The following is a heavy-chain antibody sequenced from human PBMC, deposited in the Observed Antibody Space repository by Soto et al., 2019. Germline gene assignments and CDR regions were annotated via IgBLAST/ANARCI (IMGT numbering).Heavy chain of an antibody. J-gene: IGHJ4*02. D-gene: IGHD2-2*01. CDR1: GYTFTNYA. CDR2: ITARNGNT. CDR3: AREGYCSSTSCFDY. V-gene: IGHV1-3*01. Sequence: ASGKVSCNASGYTFTNYAMHWVRKAPGQRLEWICWITARNGNTKYSQKFQGIVTITRDTSASTAYMELRRLRSADTAVYSCAREGYCSSTSCFDYWGQGTLVTVS.